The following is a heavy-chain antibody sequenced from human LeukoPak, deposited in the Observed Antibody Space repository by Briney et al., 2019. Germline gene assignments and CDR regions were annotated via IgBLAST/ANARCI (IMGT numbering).Heavy chain of an antibody. V-gene: IGHV4-38-2*01. D-gene: IGHD6-19*01. CDR2: IYHSGST. Sequence: PSETLSLTCAVSGYSISSGYYWGWIRQPPGKGLEWIGCIYHSGSTYYNPSLKSRVTISVDTSKNQFSLKLSSVTAADTAVYYCARLAVAGPKVDYWGQGTLVTVSS. CDR1: GYSISSGYY. CDR3: ARLAVAGPKVDY. J-gene: IGHJ4*02.